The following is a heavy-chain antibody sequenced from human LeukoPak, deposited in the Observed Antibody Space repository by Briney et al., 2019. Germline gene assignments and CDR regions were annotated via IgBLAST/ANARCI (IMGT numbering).Heavy chain of an antibody. V-gene: IGHV3-7*01. CDR3: ARVSIDSSGWYGYYYYYMDV. CDR1: GFTFSSYW. J-gene: IGHJ6*03. Sequence: PRGSLRLSCAASGFTFSSYWMSWVRPAPGKGVEWVANIKQDGREKYYVDSVKGRFTISRDNAKNSLYLQMNSLRAEDTGVYYCARVSIDSSGWYGYYYYYMDVCGKGSTVTISS. D-gene: IGHD6-19*01. CDR2: IKQDGREK.